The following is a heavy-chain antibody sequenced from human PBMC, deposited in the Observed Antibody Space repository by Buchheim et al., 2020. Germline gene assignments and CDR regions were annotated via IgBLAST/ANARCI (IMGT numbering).Heavy chain of an antibody. J-gene: IGHJ5*02. CDR3: ARGKDIVVVPAAMGGWFDP. CDR2: IYYSGST. V-gene: IGHV4-31*03. D-gene: IGHD2-2*01. CDR1: GGSISSGGYY. Sequence: QVQLQESGPGLVKPSQTLSLTCTVSGGSISSGGYYWSWIRQHPGKGLEWIGYIYYSGSTYYNPSLKSRVTISVDTSKNQFSLKLSSVTAADTAVYYCARGKDIVVVPAAMGGWFDPWGQGTL.